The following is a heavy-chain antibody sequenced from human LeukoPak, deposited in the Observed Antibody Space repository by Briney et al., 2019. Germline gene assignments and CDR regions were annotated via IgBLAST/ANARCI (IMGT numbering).Heavy chain of an antibody. CDR2: IIPIFGTA. Sequence: SVKVSCKASGCTFSSYAISWVRQAPGQVLEWMGGIIPIFGTANYAQNFQDRVTITADETTSTAYMELSSLRSEDTAVYYCARGSVIAATGNYFDYWGQGTLVTVSS. D-gene: IGHD6-13*01. V-gene: IGHV1-69*13. J-gene: IGHJ4*02. CDR3: ARGSVIAATGNYFDY. CDR1: GCTFSSYA.